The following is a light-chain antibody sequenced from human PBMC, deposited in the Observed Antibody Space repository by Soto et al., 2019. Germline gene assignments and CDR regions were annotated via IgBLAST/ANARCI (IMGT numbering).Light chain of an antibody. CDR1: QVISNY. J-gene: IGKJ3*01. CDR3: QETSSAPFT. V-gene: IGKV1-39*01. CDR2: DIS. Sequence: DIQMTQSASSLSASVGDRVTITCQASQVISNYLNWYQQKPGKAPKLLIYDISTLEIGVPSRFSGSGSRTHFTLTISSLQPEDFATYYCQETSSAPFTFGPGTTVDI.